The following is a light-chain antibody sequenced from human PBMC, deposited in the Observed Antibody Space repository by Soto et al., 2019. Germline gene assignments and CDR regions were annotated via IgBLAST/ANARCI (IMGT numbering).Light chain of an antibody. CDR3: QQRSNWPLLT. CDR1: QSVGGY. Sequence: EIVLTQSPATLSLSPGERATLSCRASQSVGGYLAWYQQKPGQAPRLLIYDASNRVTGIPARFSRSGSGTDFTLTISSLEPEDFAVYYCQQRSNWPLLTFGGGTKVEIK. CDR2: DAS. J-gene: IGKJ4*01. V-gene: IGKV3-11*01.